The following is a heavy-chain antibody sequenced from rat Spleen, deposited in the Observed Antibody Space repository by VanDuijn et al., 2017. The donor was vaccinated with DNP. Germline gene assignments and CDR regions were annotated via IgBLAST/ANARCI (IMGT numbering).Heavy chain of an antibody. J-gene: IGHJ3*01. CDR2: ITRGGGST. V-gene: IGHV5-31*01. D-gene: IGHD1-2*01. Sequence: EVQLVESGGDLVQPGRSLKLSCVASGFTFNNYWMTWIRHVTGKGLEWVASITRGGGSTYYPESVKGRFTISRDDAKNTLYLQMDSLRSEDTATYYCARDDYSSHIPFAYWGQGALVTVSS. CDR3: ARDDYSSHIPFAY. CDR1: GFTFNNYW.